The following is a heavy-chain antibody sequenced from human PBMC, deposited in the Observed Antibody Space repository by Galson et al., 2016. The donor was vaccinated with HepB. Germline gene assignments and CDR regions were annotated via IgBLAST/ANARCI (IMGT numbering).Heavy chain of an antibody. CDR3: ARYGDEAGWNFHQ. V-gene: IGHV3-30*03. Sequence: SLRLSCAASGFTFGNFAMHWVRQAPGKGLEWVADISYGGGDKYYADSVKGRLTISRDNVENSLSLQMNSLRAEDTAVFYCARYGDEAGWNFHQWGQGTLVTVSS. CDR2: ISYGGGDK. D-gene: IGHD6-19*01. J-gene: IGHJ1*01. CDR1: GFTFGNFA.